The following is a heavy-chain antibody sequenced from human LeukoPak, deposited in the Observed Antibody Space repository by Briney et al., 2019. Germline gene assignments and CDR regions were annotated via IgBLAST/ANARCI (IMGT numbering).Heavy chain of an antibody. J-gene: IGHJ4*02. Sequence: ASVKVSCKASGYTFTGYGISWVRQAPGQGLEWMGWVSAYNGNTDYAQRLQGRVTMTTDTSTSTAYMQLRSLRSDDTAMYYCGREGVAPAAIRGVRVVQVGGRIDYCGPGNLVTVSS. V-gene: IGHV1-18*01. CDR2: VSAYNGNT. D-gene: IGHD2-2*01. CDR3: GREGVAPAAIRGVRVVQVGGRIDY. CDR1: GYTFTGYG.